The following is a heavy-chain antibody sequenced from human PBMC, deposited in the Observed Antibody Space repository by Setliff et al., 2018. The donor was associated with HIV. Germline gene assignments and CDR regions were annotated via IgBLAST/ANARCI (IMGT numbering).Heavy chain of an antibody. V-gene: IGHV4-59*01. CDR2: VYYTGST. Sequence: SETLSLTCSVSAFSMSSYYWSFIRQPPGKGLEWIGCVYYTGSTNYSPSLKSRVTISIDTSKNQFSLKLSSVTAADTAVYYCARRERYYDILTGRVSDGFDIWGQGTMVTVSS. D-gene: IGHD3-9*01. J-gene: IGHJ3*02. CDR3: ARRERYYDILTGRVSDGFDI. CDR1: AFSMSSYY.